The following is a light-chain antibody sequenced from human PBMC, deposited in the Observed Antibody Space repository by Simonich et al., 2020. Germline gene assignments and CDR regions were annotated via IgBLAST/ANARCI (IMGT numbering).Light chain of an antibody. J-gene: IGKJ5*01. Sequence: DIQMTQSPSSLSASVGDRVTITCRASQSISSYLNWYQQKPGKAPKLLIYAASSLRSGVPSRFSGSGSGTDFTLTISRLQAEDVAVYYCQQYYSTPITFGQGTRLEIK. CDR3: QQYYSTPIT. CDR1: QSISSY. V-gene: IGKV1-39*01. CDR2: AAS.